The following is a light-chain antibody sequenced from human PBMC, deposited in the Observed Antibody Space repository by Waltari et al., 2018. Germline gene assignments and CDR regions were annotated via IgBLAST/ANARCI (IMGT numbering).Light chain of an antibody. CDR2: EVS. CDR3: SSYTSSSTLV. J-gene: IGLJ2*01. Sequence: QSALTQPASVSGSPGQSITISCTGTSSDVGAYNYVSWYQPHPGKAPKLMIYEVSNRPSGVSNRFSGSKSGNTASLTISGLQAEDEADYYCSSYTSSSTLVFGGGTKLTVL. CDR1: SSDVGAYNY. V-gene: IGLV2-14*01.